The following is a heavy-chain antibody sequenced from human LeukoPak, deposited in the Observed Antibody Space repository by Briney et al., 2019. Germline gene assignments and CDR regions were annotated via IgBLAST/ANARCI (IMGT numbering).Heavy chain of an antibody. V-gene: IGHV3-74*01. Sequence: GGSLRLSCAASGFTFSSYWMHWVRQAPGKGLVWVSRINSDGSSTSYADSVKGRFTISRDNAKNTLYLQMNSLRAEDTAVYYCAREVVVAATGFDYWGQGTLVTVSS. J-gene: IGHJ4*02. CDR3: AREVVVAATGFDY. CDR1: GFTFSSYW. CDR2: INSDGSST. D-gene: IGHD2-15*01.